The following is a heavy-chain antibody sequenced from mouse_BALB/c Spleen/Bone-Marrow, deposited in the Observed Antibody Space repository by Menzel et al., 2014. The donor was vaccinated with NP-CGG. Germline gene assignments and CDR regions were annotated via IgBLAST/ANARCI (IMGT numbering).Heavy chain of an antibody. CDR1: GFSLTSYG. Sequence: VHLVESGPGLVAPSQRLSITCTVSGFSLTSYGVHWVRQPPGKGLEWLGVIWAGGSTNYNSALMSRLSISKDNSKSQVFLKMNSLQTDDTAMYYCARDRGTTRAMDYWGQGTSVTVSS. J-gene: IGHJ4*01. CDR3: ARDRGTTRAMDY. CDR2: IWAGGST. D-gene: IGHD1-1*01. V-gene: IGHV2-9*02.